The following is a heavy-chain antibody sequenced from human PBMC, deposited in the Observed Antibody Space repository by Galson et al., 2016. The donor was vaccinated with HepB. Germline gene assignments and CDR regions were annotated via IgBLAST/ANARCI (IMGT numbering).Heavy chain of an antibody. Sequence: SLRLSCAASGFILGDYYIDWVRQAPGKGLEWVGRTRNRARSYTTDSVASVKGRFTFLRYNSRSSVFLHMNGLKPEDAAIYYCTRTGLGDFDYWGRGTLVTVSS. J-gene: IGHJ4*02. CDR2: TRNRARSYTT. V-gene: IGHV3-72*01. CDR3: TRTGLGDFDY. CDR1: GFILGDYY.